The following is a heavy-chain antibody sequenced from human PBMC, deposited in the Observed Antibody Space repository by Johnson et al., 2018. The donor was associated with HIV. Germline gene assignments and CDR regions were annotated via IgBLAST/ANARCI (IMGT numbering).Heavy chain of an antibody. J-gene: IGHJ3*02. Sequence: QVQLVESGGGVVQPERSLRVSCAASGFTFSRYAMHWVRQAPGKGPEWVAVVSFDTINKDYADSVKGRFTISRDNSKNTLYLQMNSLRAGDTALYYCTRGESAYYESSGYYSDDAFDIWGQGTMVTVSS. CDR2: VSFDTINK. CDR3: TRGESAYYESSGYYSDDAFDI. CDR1: GFTFSRYA. D-gene: IGHD3-22*01. V-gene: IGHV3-30*04.